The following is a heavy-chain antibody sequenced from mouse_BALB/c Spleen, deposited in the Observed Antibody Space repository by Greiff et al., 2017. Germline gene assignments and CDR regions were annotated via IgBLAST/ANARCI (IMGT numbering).Heavy chain of an antibody. V-gene: IGHV1S137*01. Sequence: VQLQESGAELVRPGVSVKISCKGSGYTFTDYAMHWVKQSHAKSLEWIGVISTYYGDASYNQKFKGKATMTVDKSSSTAYMELARLTSEDSAIYYCARGGYGNYGGAMDYWGQGTSVTVSS. D-gene: IGHD2-10*02. CDR3: ARGGYGNYGGAMDY. CDR2: ISTYYGDA. J-gene: IGHJ4*01. CDR1: GYTFTDYA.